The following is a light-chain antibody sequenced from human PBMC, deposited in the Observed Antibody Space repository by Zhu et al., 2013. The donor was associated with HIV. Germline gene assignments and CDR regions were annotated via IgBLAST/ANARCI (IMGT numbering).Light chain of an antibody. J-gene: IGKJ1*01. Sequence: DIQMTQSPSSLSASVGDRVTITCQASQDISNYLNWYQQKPGKAPKLLIYDASNLETGVPSRFSGSGSGTDFTLTISNLEPEDCAVYYCQQRSSWWTFGQGTKVEIK. CDR3: QQRSSWWT. V-gene: IGKV1-33*01. CDR1: QDISNY. CDR2: DAS.